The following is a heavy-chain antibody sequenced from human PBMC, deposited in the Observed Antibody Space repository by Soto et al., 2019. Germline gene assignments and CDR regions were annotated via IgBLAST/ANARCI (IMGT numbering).Heavy chain of an antibody. Sequence: GASVKVSCKASGYTFTTYYMHWLRQARGQGLEWMGIITPSSGSTRYEQKFQDRVTMTRDTSTSTVYMELSSLRSEDTAVYYCARAVSTNTPPIDYWGQGTLVTVSS. V-gene: IGHV1-46*01. J-gene: IGHJ4*02. D-gene: IGHD4-17*01. CDR1: GYTFTTYY. CDR3: ARAVSTNTPPIDY. CDR2: ITPSSGST.